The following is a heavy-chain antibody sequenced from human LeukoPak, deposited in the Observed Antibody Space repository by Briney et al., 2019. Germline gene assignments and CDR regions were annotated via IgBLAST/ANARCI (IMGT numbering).Heavy chain of an antibody. V-gene: IGHV4-34*01. CDR2: INHSGST. CDR3: ARLHGDYEDY. J-gene: IGHJ4*02. CDR1: GGSFSGCY. Sequence: SETLSLTCAVYGGSFSGCYWSWIRQPPGKGLEWIGEINHSGSTNYNPSLKSRVTISVDTSKNQFSLKLSSVTAADTAVYYCARLHGDYEDYWGQGTLVTVSS. D-gene: IGHD4-17*01.